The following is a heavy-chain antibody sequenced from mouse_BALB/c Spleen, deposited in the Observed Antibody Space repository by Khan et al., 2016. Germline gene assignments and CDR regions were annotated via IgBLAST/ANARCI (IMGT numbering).Heavy chain of an antibody. CDR2: ISSSGST. V-gene: IGHV3-2*02. D-gene: IGHD2-4*01. Sequence: EVQLQESGPGLVKPSQSLSLTCTVTGYSFTTSYAWPCIRPFPGNKLAWMGYISSSGSTRYNPSLKSRISIPRETSKNQFFRQLNSVTTDDIATYYWARCDYDPCFDYWGQGTTLTVSS. J-gene: IGHJ2*01. CDR3: ARCDYDPCFDY. CDR1: GYSFTTSYA.